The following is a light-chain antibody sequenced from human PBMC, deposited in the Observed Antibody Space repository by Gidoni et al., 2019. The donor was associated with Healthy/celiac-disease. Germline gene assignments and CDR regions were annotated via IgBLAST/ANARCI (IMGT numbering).Light chain of an antibody. Sequence: EIVMTQSPATLSVSPGERATLSCRASQSVSSNLACYQQKPGQAPRLLIYGASTRATVIPARFSGSGSGTEFTLTISSLQSEDFAVYYCQQYNNWPPLTFXGXTKVEIK. CDR3: QQYNNWPPLT. CDR2: GAS. V-gene: IGKV3-15*01. CDR1: QSVSSN. J-gene: IGKJ4*01.